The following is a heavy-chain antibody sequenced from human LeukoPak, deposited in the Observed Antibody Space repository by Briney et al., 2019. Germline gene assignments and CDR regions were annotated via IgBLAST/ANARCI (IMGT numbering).Heavy chain of an antibody. CDR1: GGTFRSYA. CDR3: AASYCGGDCYSRAPFDP. J-gene: IGHJ5*02. V-gene: IGHV1-69*05. D-gene: IGHD2-21*02. CDR2: IIPIFGTA. Sequence: SVKVSCKASGGTFRSYAISWVRQAPGQGLEWMGRIIPIFGTANYAQKFQGRVTITTEESTSTAYMELSSLRSEDTAVYYCAASYCGGDCYSRAPFDPWGQGTLVTVSS.